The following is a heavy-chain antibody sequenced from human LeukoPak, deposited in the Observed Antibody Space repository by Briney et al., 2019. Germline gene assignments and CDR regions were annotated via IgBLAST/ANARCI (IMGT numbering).Heavy chain of an antibody. D-gene: IGHD6-19*01. V-gene: IGHV1-2*02. CDR1: GYTFTGDY. CDR3: ARVRSSGLTNWFDP. J-gene: IGHJ5*02. CDR2: INPNSGGT. Sequence: ASVKVSCKASGYTFTGDYMHWVRQAPGQGLEWMGWINPNSGGTNYAQKFQGRVTMTRDTSISTAYMELSRLRSDDTAVYYCARVRSSGLTNWFDPWGQGTLVTVSS.